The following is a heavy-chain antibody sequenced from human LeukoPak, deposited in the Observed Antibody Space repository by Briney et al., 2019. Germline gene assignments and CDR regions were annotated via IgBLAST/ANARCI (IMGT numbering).Heavy chain of an antibody. Sequence: ASVKVSCKASGFTFTERGISWMRHVPGQGLEWMGWISATSGNTYYAQTFQDRVTMTTDASTSTAYMELRDLTTDDTAVYYCGKGSTGWSRDPWGQGTLVTVSS. CDR3: GKGSTGWSRDP. J-gene: IGHJ5*02. V-gene: IGHV1-18*01. CDR1: GFTFTERG. D-gene: IGHD6-19*01. CDR2: ISATSGNT.